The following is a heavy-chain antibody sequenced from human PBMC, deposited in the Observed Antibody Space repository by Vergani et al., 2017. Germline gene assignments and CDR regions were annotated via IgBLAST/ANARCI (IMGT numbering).Heavy chain of an antibody. CDR1: GYTFSSYD. D-gene: IGHD3-22*01. CDR3: ARNQRSTYYYDSSGYYTY. CDR2: MNPNSGNT. V-gene: IGHV1-8*01. Sequence: QVQLVQSGAVLKKPGASVKVSCKASGYTFSSYDINWVRQATGQGLEWMGWMNPNSGNTGYAQKFKGRVTMTRDTSISTAYMELSRLRSDDTAVYYCARNQRSTYYYDSSGYYTYWSQGTLVTVYS. J-gene: IGHJ4*02.